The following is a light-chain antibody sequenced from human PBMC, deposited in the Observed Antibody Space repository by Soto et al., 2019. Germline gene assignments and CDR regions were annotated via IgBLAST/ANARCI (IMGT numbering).Light chain of an antibody. CDR2: AAS. Sequence: DIQMTQSPSSLSASVGDRVTITCRASQSISNYLNWYQQKPGKAPKLLIYAASNLHSGVPSRFSGSGSGTDFTLTISGLQSALFATYTCLQIYSLLLFTFGPGTNVDIK. CDR3: LQIYSLLLFT. CDR1: QSISNY. V-gene: IGKV1-39*01. J-gene: IGKJ3*01.